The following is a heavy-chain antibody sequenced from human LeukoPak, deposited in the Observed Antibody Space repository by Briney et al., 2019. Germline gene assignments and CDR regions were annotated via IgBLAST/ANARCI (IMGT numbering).Heavy chain of an antibody. D-gene: IGHD7-27*01. CDR2: ISGSGGST. V-gene: IGHV3-23*01. CDR3: AKDLTGWDYYYGMDV. Sequence: PGGSLRLSCAASGFTFSSYAMSWVRQAPGKGLEWVSAISGSGGSTYYADSVKGRFTISRDNSKNTLYLQMNSLRAEDTAVYYCAKDLTGWDYYYGMDVWGQGTTVTVSS. CDR1: GFTFSSYA. J-gene: IGHJ6*02.